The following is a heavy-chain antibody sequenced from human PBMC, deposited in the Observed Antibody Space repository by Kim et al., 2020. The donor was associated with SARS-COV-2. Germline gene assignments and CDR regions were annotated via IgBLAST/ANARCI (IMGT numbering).Heavy chain of an antibody. CDR2: IYYSGST. CDR1: GGSVSSGSYY. J-gene: IGHJ4*02. CDR3: ARVGGRYSSSHEQD. D-gene: IGHD6-13*01. Sequence: SETLSLTCTVSGGSVSSGSYYWSWIRQPPGKGLEWIGYIYYSGSTNYNPSLKSRVTISVDTSKNQFSLKLSSVTAADTAVYYCARVGGRYSSSHEQDWGQGTLVTVSS. V-gene: IGHV4-61*01.